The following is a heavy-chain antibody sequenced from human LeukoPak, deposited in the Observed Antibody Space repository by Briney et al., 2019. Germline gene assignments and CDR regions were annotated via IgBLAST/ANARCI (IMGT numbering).Heavy chain of an antibody. V-gene: IGHV3-23*01. CDR1: GSHLSRLG. CDR3: AKDLGNDYYSYYFDY. CDR2: VSGSGGTI. D-gene: IGHD3-22*01. J-gene: IGHJ4*02. Sequence: GGFLRIFCAAPGSHLSRLGMSRVRQAPGKGPELPPSVSGSGGTIYYTASVKGRFTISRDNSKDTLYLQMNSLRAEDTAVYYCAKDLGNDYYSYYFDYWGQGTQVTVSS.